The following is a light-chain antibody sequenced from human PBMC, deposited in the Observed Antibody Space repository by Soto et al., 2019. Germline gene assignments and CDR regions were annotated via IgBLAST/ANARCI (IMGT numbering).Light chain of an antibody. CDR1: TSNIGSNS. Sequence: QSVLTQPPSASGTPGQRVTISCSGSTSNIGSNSVNWYQQLPGTAPKLLLYSSDRRPSGVPDRFSGSKSGTSASLAINGLQPEDEADYYCGTWDSSLGAVVFGGGTKLTVL. CDR2: SSD. CDR3: GTWDSSLGAVV. J-gene: IGLJ2*01. V-gene: IGLV1-44*01.